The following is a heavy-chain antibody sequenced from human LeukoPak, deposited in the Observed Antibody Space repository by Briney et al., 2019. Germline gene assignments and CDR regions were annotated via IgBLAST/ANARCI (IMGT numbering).Heavy chain of an antibody. CDR2: INTNTGDP. CDR3: ARVPDSAGMPYFDY. CDR1: GDTFTDYA. V-gene: IGHV7-4-1*02. D-gene: IGHD6-19*01. J-gene: IGHJ4*02. Sequence: ASVKVSCKASGDTFTDYAISWVRQTPGQGLEWMGWINTNTGDPTYAQGFTGRFVFSLDTSVSTAYLQISSLKAEDTAVYYCARVPDSAGMPYFDYWGQGTLVTVSS.